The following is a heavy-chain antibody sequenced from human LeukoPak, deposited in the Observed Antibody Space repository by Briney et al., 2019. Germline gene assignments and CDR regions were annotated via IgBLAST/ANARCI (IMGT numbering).Heavy chain of an antibody. D-gene: IGHD3-3*01. CDR2: MNPNSGNT. V-gene: IGHV1-8*01. CDR3: ARVGYDFWSGYLGGNWFDP. CDR1: VYTFTRYD. Sequence: ASVNVSCKASVYTFTRYDINGVRQATGQGLERMGWMNPNSGNTGYAQKFQGRVTMTRNTSRSTAYMELSSLRSEDTAVYYCARVGYDFWSGYLGGNWFDPWGQGTLVTVSS. J-gene: IGHJ5*02.